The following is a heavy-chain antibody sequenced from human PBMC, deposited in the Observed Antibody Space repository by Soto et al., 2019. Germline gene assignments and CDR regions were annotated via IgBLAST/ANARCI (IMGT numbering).Heavy chain of an antibody. J-gene: IGHJ6*02. Sequence: TSETLSLTCAVYGWSFSGYYWSWIRQSPGKGLEWIGEIYHSGRTNYNPSLKSRVIISVNMSKNQFSLKLRSVTAADTAVYYCVRDERGIAAAGTKGNSNYYYYGLDVWGQGTTVTSP. V-gene: IGHV4-34*01. D-gene: IGHD6-13*01. CDR3: VRDERGIAAAGTKGNSNYYYYGLDV. CDR2: IYHSGRT. CDR1: GWSFSGYY.